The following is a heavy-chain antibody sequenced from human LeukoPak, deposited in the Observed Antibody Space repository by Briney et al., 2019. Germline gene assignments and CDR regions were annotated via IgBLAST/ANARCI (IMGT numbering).Heavy chain of an antibody. V-gene: IGHV3-23*01. J-gene: IGHJ4*02. Sequence: PGGSLRLSCAASGFTFSSYAMSWVRQAPGKGLEWVSAISGSGGSTYYADSVKGRFTISRDNSKNTLYLQMNSLRAEDTAVYYCAKVLRPIVQTTPYYLDYWGQGTLVTVSS. CDR1: GFTFSSYA. CDR3: AKVLRPIVQTTPYYLDY. D-gene: IGHD1-14*01. CDR2: ISGSGGST.